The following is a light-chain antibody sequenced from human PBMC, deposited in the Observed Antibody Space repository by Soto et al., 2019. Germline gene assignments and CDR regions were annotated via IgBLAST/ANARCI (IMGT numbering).Light chain of an antibody. CDR3: QQFGSSPPYT. J-gene: IGKJ2*01. CDR2: GAF. Sequence: ELVLTQSPGTLSLSPGEGATLSCRASQSVSSNNLAWYQQKPGRAPRLLIYGAFNRASDIPHRFSGSGSGTDFPLTISRLDHEDFAVYYCQQFGSSPPYTFGHGTRLEIK. CDR1: QSVSSNN. V-gene: IGKV3-20*01.